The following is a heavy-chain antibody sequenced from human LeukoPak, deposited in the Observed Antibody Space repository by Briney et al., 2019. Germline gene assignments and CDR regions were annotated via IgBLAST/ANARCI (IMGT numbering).Heavy chain of an antibody. CDR1: GFTVSSQY. D-gene: IGHD6-13*01. CDR3: ARVDSSSWYSEYYFDY. J-gene: IGHJ4*02. V-gene: IGHV3-53*01. Sequence: GGSLRLSCAASGFTVSSQYMNWVRQAPGKGLEWVSVIYSGGGTYYADSVNGRFTISRDNSKNTLYLQMNSLRADDTAVYYCARVDSSSWYSEYYFDYWGQGTLVTVSS. CDR2: IYSGGGT.